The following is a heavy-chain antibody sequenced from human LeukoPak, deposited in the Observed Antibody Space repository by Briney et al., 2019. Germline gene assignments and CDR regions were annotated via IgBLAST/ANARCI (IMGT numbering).Heavy chain of an antibody. D-gene: IGHD6-13*01. CDR1: GCTFSDYG. Sequence: GGSLTLSCAASGCTFSDYGFHWLRQAPAKGLEGVALIRYDESNKYSGAAVKGRFTVSRDNVKNTLYLQMNSLRTEDTAVYYCAKDFSSSSLGSWYFDLWGRGALVTVYS. CDR2: IRYDESNK. J-gene: IGHJ2*01. CDR3: AKDFSSSSLGSWYFDL. V-gene: IGHV3-30*02.